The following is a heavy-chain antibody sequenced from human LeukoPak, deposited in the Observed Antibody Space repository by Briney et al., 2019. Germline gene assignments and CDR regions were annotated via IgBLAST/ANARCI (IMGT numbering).Heavy chain of an antibody. J-gene: IGHJ5*02. CDR3: AKDVRRCNGGCT. V-gene: IGHV3-23*01. CDR1: GFTFSSFA. Sequence: PGGSLRLSCAASGFTFSSFAMSWVRQAPGKGLDWFSAISNNGDNTYYADSVKGRFSISRDNSKNTLSLQMNSLRVEDTAIYYCAKDVRRCNGGCTWGQGTLVTVSS. D-gene: IGHD4-23*01. CDR2: ISNNGDNT.